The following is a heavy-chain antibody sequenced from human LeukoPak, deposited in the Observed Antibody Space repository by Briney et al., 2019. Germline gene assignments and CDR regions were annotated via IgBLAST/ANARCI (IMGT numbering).Heavy chain of an antibody. CDR2: IIPIFGTA. CDR1: GGTFSSYA. CDR3: ASNPQNYDILTGYYSANNWFDP. V-gene: IGHV1-69*06. J-gene: IGHJ5*02. Sequence: GASVKVSCKASGGTFSSYAISWVRQAPGQGLEWMGGIIPIFGTANYAQKFQGRVTITADKSTSTAYMELSSLRSEDTAVYYCASNPQNYDILTGYYSANNWFDPWGQGTLVTVSS. D-gene: IGHD3-9*01.